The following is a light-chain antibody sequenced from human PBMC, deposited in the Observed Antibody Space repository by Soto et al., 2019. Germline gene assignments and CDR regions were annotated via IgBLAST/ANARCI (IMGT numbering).Light chain of an antibody. V-gene: IGLV1-47*01. CDR2: RNN. Sequence: QSVLTQPPSASGTPGQGVTISCSGSTSNIGSNYVYWYQQLPGTAPKLLIYRNNQRPSGVPDRFSGSKSGTSASLAISGLRSDDEADYFCATWDGSLNGFYVFGTGTKGTVL. CDR3: ATWDGSLNGFYV. J-gene: IGLJ1*01. CDR1: TSNIGSNY.